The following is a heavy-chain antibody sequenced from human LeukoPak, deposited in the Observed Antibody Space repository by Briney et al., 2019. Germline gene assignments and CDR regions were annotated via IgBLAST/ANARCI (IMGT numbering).Heavy chain of an antibody. CDR3: ARQARVVPAAIRGGDIDY. J-gene: IGHJ4*02. V-gene: IGHV4-39*01. D-gene: IGHD2-2*01. Sequence: SETLSLTCTVSGGSISSSSYYWGWIRQPPGKGLEWIGSIYYSGSTYYNPSLKSRVTISVDTSKNQFSLKLSSVTAADTAVYYCARQARVVPAAIRGGDIDYWGQGTLVTVSS. CDR1: GGSISSSSYY. CDR2: IYYSGST.